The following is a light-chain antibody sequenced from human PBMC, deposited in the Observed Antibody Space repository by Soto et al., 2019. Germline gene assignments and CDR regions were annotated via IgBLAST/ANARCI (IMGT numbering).Light chain of an antibody. CDR2: DTY. J-gene: IGKJ1*01. Sequence: EILMTQSPGTLCVSLGERATLSCRASQSVSIHLAWYQQKPGQAPRLLIYDTYTRATDITARFSGSGSGTNFTLAISSLHSEDFAVYYCQQYAYWPETFGQGTKVEIK. CDR3: QQYAYWPET. CDR1: QSVSIH. V-gene: IGKV3D-15*01.